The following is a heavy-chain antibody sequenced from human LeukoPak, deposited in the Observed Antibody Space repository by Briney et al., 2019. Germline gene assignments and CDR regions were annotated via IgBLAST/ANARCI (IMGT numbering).Heavy chain of an antibody. Sequence: GGSLRLSCAAAGFTFSSYSMNWVRQAPGKGLEWVSSISSSISYIYYADSMQGRFTISRDNAKNSLYLQMSSLRAEDTAVYYCARPEDGYNHPFFDYWGQGTLVTVSS. V-gene: IGHV3-21*01. CDR2: ISSSISYI. D-gene: IGHD5-24*01. J-gene: IGHJ4*02. CDR3: ARPEDGYNHPFFDY. CDR1: GFTFSSYS.